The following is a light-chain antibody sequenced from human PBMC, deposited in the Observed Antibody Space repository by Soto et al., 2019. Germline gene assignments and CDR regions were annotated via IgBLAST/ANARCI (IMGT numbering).Light chain of an antibody. Sequence: EILMPQSQATLSVSPGERATLSCMASHSVSSNLAWYQQKPGQAPRLLIYGASTRATGIPARFSGSGSGTEFTLTISSLQSEDFAVYYCQQYNNWPRTFGQGTKVDIK. CDR2: GAS. V-gene: IGKV3-15*01. J-gene: IGKJ1*01. CDR3: QQYNNWPRT. CDR1: HSVSSN.